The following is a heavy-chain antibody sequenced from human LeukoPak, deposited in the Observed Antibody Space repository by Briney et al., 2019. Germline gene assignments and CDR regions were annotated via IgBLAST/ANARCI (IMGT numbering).Heavy chain of an antibody. V-gene: IGHV4-34*01. Sequence: SETLSLTCAVYGGSFSGYYWSWIRQPPGKGLEWIGEINHSGSTNYNPSLKSRVTISVDTSKNQFSLKLSSVTAADTAVYYCARGGIAARLGFFDYWGQGTLVTVSS. D-gene: IGHD6-6*01. CDR3: ARGGIAARLGFFDY. CDR1: GGSFSGYY. CDR2: INHSGST. J-gene: IGHJ4*02.